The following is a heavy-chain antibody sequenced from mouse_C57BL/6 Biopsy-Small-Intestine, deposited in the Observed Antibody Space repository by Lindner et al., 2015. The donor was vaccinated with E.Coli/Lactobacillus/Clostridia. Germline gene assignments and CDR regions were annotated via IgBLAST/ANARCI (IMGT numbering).Heavy chain of an antibody. J-gene: IGHJ4*01. V-gene: IGHV1-64*01. CDR2: INPSGGST. CDR1: GYTFTSYF. CDR3: ARGSHDCSSTSCYTDFDY. Sequence: SVKVSCKASGYTFTSYFMHWVRQAPGQGLEWMGIINPSGGSTSYAQKFQGRVTMTRDTSTSTVYMELSSLRSEDTAVYYCARGSHDCSSTSCYTDFDYWGQGTLVTVSS. D-gene: IGHD1-1*01.